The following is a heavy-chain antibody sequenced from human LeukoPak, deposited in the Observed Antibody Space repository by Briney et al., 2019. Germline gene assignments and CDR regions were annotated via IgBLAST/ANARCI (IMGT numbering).Heavy chain of an antibody. CDR2: ISSSSGTI. CDR1: GFTFSSYS. CDR3: ARAGGIDGVWFGDLLSNWNAHN. D-gene: IGHD3-10*01. V-gene: IGHV3-48*04. J-gene: IGHJ4*02. Sequence: GGSLRLSCAVSGFTFSSYSMNWVRQAPGKGLEWVSIISSSSGTIYYADSVKGRFTISRDNAKNSLYLQMNSLRAEDTAVYYCARAGGIDGVWFGDLLSNWNAHNWGQGTLVTVSS.